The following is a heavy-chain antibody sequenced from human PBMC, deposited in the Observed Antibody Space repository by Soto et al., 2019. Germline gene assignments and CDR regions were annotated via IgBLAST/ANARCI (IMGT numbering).Heavy chain of an antibody. CDR3: AKVAKSGVVIEYFDS. D-gene: IGHD3-3*01. J-gene: IGHJ4*02. CDR1: GYTLSELN. CDR2: FDPAKDET. V-gene: IGHV1-24*01. Sequence: ASVKVSCKVSGYTLSELNLHWVRQAPGKGLEWLGGFDPAKDETLYAQKVQGRITVTEDTSTVTAYMELRSLTFEDTAVYYCAKVAKSGVVIEYFDSWGQGSLVTVSS.